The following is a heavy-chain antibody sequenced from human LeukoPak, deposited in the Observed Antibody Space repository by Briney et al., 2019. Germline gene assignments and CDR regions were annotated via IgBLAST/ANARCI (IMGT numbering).Heavy chain of an antibody. Sequence: KPSETLSLTCTVSGGSISSSSYYWGWIRQPPGKGLEWIGSIYYSGSTYYNPSLKSRVTISVDTSKNQFSLKLSSVTAADTAVYYCARVYTMVTANFDYWGQGTLVTVSS. CDR2: IYYSGST. V-gene: IGHV4-39*07. CDR3: ARVYTMVTANFDY. J-gene: IGHJ4*02. CDR1: GGSISSSSYY. D-gene: IGHD5-18*01.